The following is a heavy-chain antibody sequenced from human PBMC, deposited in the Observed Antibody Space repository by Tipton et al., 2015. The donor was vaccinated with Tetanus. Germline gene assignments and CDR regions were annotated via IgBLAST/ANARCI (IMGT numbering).Heavy chain of an antibody. CDR1: GGSINSGGHF. CDR2: IYYTGNT. Sequence: LSLTCTVSGGSINSGGHFWTWIRQHPGKGLEWIGYIYYTGNTYYNPSLKSRVTISVDTSNNQFTLRLISVTAADTAVYYCARGGDTYFGSSCFYDWWGQGTRVTVSS. D-gene: IGHD3-22*01. V-gene: IGHV4-31*03. J-gene: IGHJ4*02. CDR3: ARGGDTYFGSSCFYDW.